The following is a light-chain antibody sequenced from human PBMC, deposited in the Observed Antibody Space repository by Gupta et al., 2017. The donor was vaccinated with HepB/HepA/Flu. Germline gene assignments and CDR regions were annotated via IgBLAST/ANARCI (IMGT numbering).Light chain of an antibody. Sequence: QSVLTQSPSASGTPGQTVTISCSGSRSNMGRTTVNWYQQLPGQAPNLLIYSNSLRPSGVPDRVSGSKSGTSASLAIXGXQSEDEXDYYCATWDDGRSRLLFGGGTTLTVL. CDR1: RSNMGRTT. CDR3: ATWDDGRSRLL. J-gene: IGLJ3*02. V-gene: IGLV1-44*01. CDR2: SNS.